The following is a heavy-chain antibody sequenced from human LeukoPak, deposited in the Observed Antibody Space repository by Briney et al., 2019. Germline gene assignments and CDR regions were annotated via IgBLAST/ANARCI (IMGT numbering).Heavy chain of an antibody. Sequence: SVKVSCKASGATFNNYVITWVRQVPGQGLEWMAMIIPSLDIVNYAQTFQDRLTITADKFTSTAYMELRSLRSEDTAVYYCARGFGGSSGSSDYYGMDVWGQGTTVTVSS. CDR2: IIPSLDIV. CDR1: GATFNNYV. CDR3: ARGFGGSSGSSDYYGMDV. V-gene: IGHV1-69*04. D-gene: IGHD6-19*01. J-gene: IGHJ6*02.